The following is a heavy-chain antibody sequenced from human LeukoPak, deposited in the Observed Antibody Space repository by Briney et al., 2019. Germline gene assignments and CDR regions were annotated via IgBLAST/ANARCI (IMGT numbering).Heavy chain of an antibody. CDR3: ASKYSSSSSWFDP. D-gene: IGHD6-6*01. J-gene: IGHJ5*02. Sequence: SETLSLTCAVYGGSFSGYYWSWIRQPPGKGLEWIGEINHSGSTNYNPSLKSRVTISVDTSKNQFSLKLSSVTAADTAVYYCASKYSSSSSWFDPWGQGTLVTVSS. V-gene: IGHV4-34*01. CDR1: GGSFSGYY. CDR2: INHSGST.